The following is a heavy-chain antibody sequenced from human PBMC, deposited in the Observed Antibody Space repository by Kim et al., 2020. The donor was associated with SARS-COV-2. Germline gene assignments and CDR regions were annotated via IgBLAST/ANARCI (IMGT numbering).Heavy chain of an antibody. CDR3: AREIETLSTHYGYCSGGSCLFDY. V-gene: IGHV1-46*01. D-gene: IGHD2-15*01. CDR1: GYTFTSYY. Sequence: ASVKVSCKASGYTFTSYYMHWVRQAPGQGLEWMGIINPSGGSTSYAQKFQGRVTMTRDTSTSTVYMELSSLRSEDTAVYYCAREIETLSTHYGYCSGGSCLFDYWGQGTLVTVSS. J-gene: IGHJ4*02. CDR2: INPSGGST.